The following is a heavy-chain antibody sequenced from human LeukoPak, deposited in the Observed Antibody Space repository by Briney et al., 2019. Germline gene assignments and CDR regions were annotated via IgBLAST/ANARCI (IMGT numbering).Heavy chain of an antibody. CDR3: AKAYYYDSSGYYWYYYYGMDV. CDR2: ISYDGSNK. Sequence: GRSLRLSCAASGFTFSSYGMHWVRQAPGKGLGWVAVISYDGSNKYYADSVKGRFTISRDNSKNTLYLQMNSLRAEDTAVYYCAKAYYYDSSGYYWYYYYGMDVWGQGTTVTVSS. CDR1: GFTFSSYG. D-gene: IGHD3-22*01. J-gene: IGHJ6*02. V-gene: IGHV3-30*18.